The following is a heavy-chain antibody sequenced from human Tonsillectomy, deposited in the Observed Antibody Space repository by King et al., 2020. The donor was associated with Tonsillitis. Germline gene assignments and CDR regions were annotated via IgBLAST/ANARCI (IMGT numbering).Heavy chain of an antibody. Sequence: QLVQSGGGLVKPGGSLRLSCAASGFPFSSYSMTWVRQAPGKGLDWVSSLSSSSSYMYYSDSVKGRFTISRDNAKNSLYLQMNSLRAEDTAVYYCARERSTIAAAGTGPYYFDYWGQGTLVTVSS. CDR2: LSSSSSYM. CDR3: ARERSTIAAAGTGPYYFDY. V-gene: IGHV3-21*01. CDR1: GFPFSSYS. D-gene: IGHD6-13*01. J-gene: IGHJ4*02.